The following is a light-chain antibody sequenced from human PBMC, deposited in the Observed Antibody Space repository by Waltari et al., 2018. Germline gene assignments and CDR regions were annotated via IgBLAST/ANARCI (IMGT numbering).Light chain of an antibody. CDR3: QQTYGSPCS. J-gene: IGKJ2*04. CDR2: GAS. CDR1: QSISNY. Sequence: DIQATQSPSSLSASMGDRVTITCRASQSISNYLNWYQQRPGKAPKLLIYGASTLQSGVSSRFSGSGSGTDFTLTINNLQPEDFATYYCQQTYGSPCSFGQGTKLEMK. V-gene: IGKV1-39*01.